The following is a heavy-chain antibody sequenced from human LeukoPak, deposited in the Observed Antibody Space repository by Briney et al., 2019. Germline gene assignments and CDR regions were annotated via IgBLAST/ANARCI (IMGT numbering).Heavy chain of an antibody. CDR2: IHYSGST. D-gene: IGHD6-19*01. CDR1: GGSINSYY. V-gene: IGHV4-59*01. J-gene: IGHJ6*03. CDR3: ARTQEAGYSSGRYDSYYYYYYMDV. Sequence: SKTLSLTCTVSGGSINSYYWSWIRQPPGKGLEWIGYIHYSGSTNYNPSLKSRVTISLDTSKNQFSLKLSSVTAADTAVYFCARTQEAGYSSGRYDSYYYYYYMDVWGKGTTVTISS.